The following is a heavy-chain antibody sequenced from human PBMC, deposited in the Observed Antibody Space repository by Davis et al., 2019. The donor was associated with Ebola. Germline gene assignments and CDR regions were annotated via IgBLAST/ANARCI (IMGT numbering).Heavy chain of an antibody. V-gene: IGHV3-23*01. J-gene: IGHJ4*02. Sequence: GGSLRLSCAASGFTFSSYAMSWVRQAPGKGLEWVSLISGSGSSTYYPDSVKGRFTISRDNSKNMLYLQMNSLRAEDTAVYYCAKAVVVVTARFDNWGQGTVVTVSP. CDR2: ISGSGSST. CDR3: AKAVVVVTARFDN. CDR1: GFTFSSYA. D-gene: IGHD2-21*02.